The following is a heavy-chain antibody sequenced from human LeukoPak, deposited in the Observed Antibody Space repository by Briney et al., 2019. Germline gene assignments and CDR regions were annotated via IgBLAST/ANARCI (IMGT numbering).Heavy chain of an antibody. CDR1: GGSFSGYY. D-gene: IGHD3-22*01. J-gene: IGHJ4*02. CDR3: ARGMNYYDTRNYFDY. Sequence: PSETLSLTCAVYGGSFSGYYWSWIRQPPGKGLEWIGEINHSGSTNYNPSLKSRVTISVDTSKNQFSLKLSSVTAADTAVYYCARGMNYYDTRNYFDYWGQGTLVTVSS. CDR2: INHSGST. V-gene: IGHV4-34*01.